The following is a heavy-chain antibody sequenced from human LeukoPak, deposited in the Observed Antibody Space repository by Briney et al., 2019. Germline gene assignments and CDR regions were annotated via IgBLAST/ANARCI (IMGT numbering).Heavy chain of an antibody. J-gene: IGHJ4*02. V-gene: IGHV1-2*02. CDR2: INPNSGGT. D-gene: IGHD3-22*01. CDR1: GYTFTGYY. CDR3: ASSWSTYYDSSGYYYAAY. Sequence: GASVKVSCKAPGYTFTGYYMHWVRQAPGQGLEWMGWINPNSGGTNYAQKFQGRVTMTRDTSISTAYMELSRLRSDDTAVYYCASSWSTYYDSSGYYYAAYWGQGTLVTVSS.